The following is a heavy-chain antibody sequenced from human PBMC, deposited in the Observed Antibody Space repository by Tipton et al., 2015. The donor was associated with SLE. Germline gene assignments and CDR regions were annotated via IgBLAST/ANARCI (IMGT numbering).Heavy chain of an antibody. V-gene: IGHV4-34*01. CDR2: INHSGST. CDR1: GGSFSGYY. J-gene: IGHJ2*01. CDR3: ARGELYWPFDL. D-gene: IGHD1-26*01. Sequence: LRLSCAVYGGSFSGYYWSWIRQPPGKGLEWIGEINHSGSTNYNPSLKSRVTISVDTSKNQFSLKLSSVTAADTAVYYCARGELYWPFDLWGRGTLVTVSS.